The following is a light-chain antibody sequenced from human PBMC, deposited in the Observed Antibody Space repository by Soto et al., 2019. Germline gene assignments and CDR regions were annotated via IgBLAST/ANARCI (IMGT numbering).Light chain of an antibody. CDR1: SSDVGSSNG. J-gene: IGLJ1*01. V-gene: IGLV2-18*02. CDR2: DVS. Sequence: QSVLTQPPSVSGSPGQSVTISCTGASSDVGSSNGVSWYQQPPGTAPKLMIYDVSNRPSGVPDRFSGSKSGNTASLTISGLQAEDEADYYCSSYTSSSTYVFGTGTKVTVL. CDR3: SSYTSSSTYV.